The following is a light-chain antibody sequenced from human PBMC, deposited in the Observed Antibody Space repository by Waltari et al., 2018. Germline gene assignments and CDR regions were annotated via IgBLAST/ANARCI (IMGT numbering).Light chain of an antibody. CDR3: AAWDYSLDGHVL. Sequence: QSVLTQPPSASGTPGQRVTISCSGSNSNVGRNSVNWYQQVPGTAPKLPIYRNNQRPSGVPDRFSGSKSGTSASLAISGLQSEDEADYYCAAWDYSLDGHVLFGGGTKLTVL. CDR1: NSNVGRNS. J-gene: IGLJ2*01. V-gene: IGLV1-44*01. CDR2: RNN.